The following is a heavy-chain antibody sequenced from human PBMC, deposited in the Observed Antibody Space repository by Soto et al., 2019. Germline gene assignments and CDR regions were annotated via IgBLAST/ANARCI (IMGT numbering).Heavy chain of an antibody. Sequence: SVKVSCKASGYTFTGYYMHWVRQAPGQGLEGMGWINPNSGGTNYEQKFQGWVTMTRDTSISTAYMELSRLRSDDTAVYYCAVTLWFGEEDAFDIWGQGTMVTVSS. J-gene: IGHJ3*02. CDR3: AVTLWFGEEDAFDI. CDR2: INPNSGGT. V-gene: IGHV1-2*04. D-gene: IGHD3-10*01. CDR1: GYTFTGYY.